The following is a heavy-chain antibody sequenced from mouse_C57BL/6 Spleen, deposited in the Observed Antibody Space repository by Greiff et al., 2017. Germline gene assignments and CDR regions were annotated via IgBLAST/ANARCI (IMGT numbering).Heavy chain of an antibody. J-gene: IGHJ2*01. CDR3: AKEGSYSNPYYFDY. Sequence: VKLMESGPGLVQPSQSLSITCTVSGFSLTSYGVHWVRQSPGKGLEWLGVIWRGGSTDYNAAFMSRLSITKDNAKSQVFFKMNSLQADDTAIYYCAKEGSYSNPYYFDYWGQGTTLTVSS. D-gene: IGHD2-5*01. V-gene: IGHV2-5*01. CDR1: GFSLTSYG. CDR2: IWRGGST.